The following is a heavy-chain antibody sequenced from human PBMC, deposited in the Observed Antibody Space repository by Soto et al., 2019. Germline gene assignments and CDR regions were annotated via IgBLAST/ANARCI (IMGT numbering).Heavy chain of an antibody. V-gene: IGHV3-33*01. J-gene: IGHJ6*02. Sequence: QVQLVESGGGVVQPGRSLRLSCAASGFTFSSYGMHWVRQAPGKGLEWVAVIWYDGSNKYYADSVKGRFTISRDNSKNTLYLQVTSLRAEDTAVYYCARSIAAAGSFGPYYYYGMDVWGQGTTVTVSS. CDR1: GFTFSSYG. CDR3: ARSIAAAGSFGPYYYYGMDV. CDR2: IWYDGSNK. D-gene: IGHD6-13*01.